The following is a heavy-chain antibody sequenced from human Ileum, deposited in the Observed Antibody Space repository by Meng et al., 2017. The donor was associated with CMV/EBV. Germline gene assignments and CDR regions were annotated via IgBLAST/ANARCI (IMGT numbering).Heavy chain of an antibody. D-gene: IGHD3-3*02. V-gene: IGHV3-23*01. J-gene: IGHJ4*02. CDR3: AKWVTIFGVVVVENYFDF. CDR2: ISGSGGDT. Sequence: GGSLRPSCAASGFTFSNFGMTWVRQAPGKGLEWVSSISGSGGDTYYADSVKGRFTISRDTSKNTLFLQMNSLRAEDTAVYYCAKWVTIFGVVVVENYFDFRGQGTLVTVSS. CDR1: GFTFSNFG.